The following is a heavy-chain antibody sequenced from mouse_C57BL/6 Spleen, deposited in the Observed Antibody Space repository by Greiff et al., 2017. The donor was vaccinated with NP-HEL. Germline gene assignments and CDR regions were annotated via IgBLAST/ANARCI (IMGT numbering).Heavy chain of an antibody. Sequence: EVQLVESGGGLVKPGGSLKLSCAASGFTFSSYAMSWVRQTPEKRLEWVATISDGGSYTYYPDNVKGRFTISRDNAKNNLYLQMSHLKSEDTAMYYCERIRWLLFYAMDYWGQGTSVTVSS. CDR1: GFTFSSYA. D-gene: IGHD2-3*01. CDR3: ERIRWLLFYAMDY. V-gene: IGHV5-4*01. J-gene: IGHJ4*01. CDR2: ISDGGSYT.